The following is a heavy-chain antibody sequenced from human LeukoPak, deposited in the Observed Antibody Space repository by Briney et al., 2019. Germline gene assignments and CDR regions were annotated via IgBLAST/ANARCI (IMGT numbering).Heavy chain of an antibody. Sequence: GGSLRLSCAASGLTVSNNYMSWVRQAPGKGLEWVSVIFPGGITYYADSVRGRFTISRDNSKNTVHLQMNSLRPEGTAVYYCASYDGRAAYFEYWGQGTLVTVSS. V-gene: IGHV3-66*02. CDR2: IFPGGIT. CDR1: GLTVSNNY. J-gene: IGHJ4*02. D-gene: IGHD3-16*01. CDR3: ASYDGRAAYFEY.